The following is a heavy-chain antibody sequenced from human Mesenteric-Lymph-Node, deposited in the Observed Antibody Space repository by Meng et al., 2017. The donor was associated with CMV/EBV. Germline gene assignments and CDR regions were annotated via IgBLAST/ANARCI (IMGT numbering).Heavy chain of an antibody. Sequence: GGSLRLSCAASGFTFNNYAMNWVRQAPGKGLEWVSAISGSGGSTYYADSVKGRFTISRDNSKNTLYLQMDSLRAEDTAVYYCAIQSSGYAYNWFDPWGQGTLVTVSS. CDR3: AIQSSGYAYNWFDP. CDR2: ISGSGGST. J-gene: IGHJ5*02. V-gene: IGHV3-23*01. CDR1: GFTFNNYA. D-gene: IGHD5-12*01.